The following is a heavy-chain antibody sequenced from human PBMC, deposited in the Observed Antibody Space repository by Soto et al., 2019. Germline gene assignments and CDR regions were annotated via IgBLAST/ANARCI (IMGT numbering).Heavy chain of an antibody. CDR2: IYYSGST. CDR3: AVSWPYGSGSPEYGMDV. V-gene: IGHV4-31*03. D-gene: IGHD3-10*01. Sequence: PSETLSLTCTVSGGSISSGGYYWSWIRQHPGKGLEWIGYIYYSGSTYYNPSLKSRVTISVDTSKNQFSLKLSSVTAAATAVYYCAVSWPYGSGSPEYGMDVWGQGTTVTVSS. CDR1: GGSISSGGYY. J-gene: IGHJ6*02.